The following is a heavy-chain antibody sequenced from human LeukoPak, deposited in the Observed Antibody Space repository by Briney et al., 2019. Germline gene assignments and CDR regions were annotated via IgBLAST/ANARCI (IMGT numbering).Heavy chain of an antibody. J-gene: IGHJ4*02. D-gene: IGHD4-23*01. V-gene: IGHV3-21*01. CDR3: VRATWVTAPFDY. CDR1: GFTFSSYT. CDR2: ISSSSSYI. Sequence: GGSLRLSCAASGFTFSSYTMIWVRQAPGKGLEWVSSISSSSSYIYYADSVKGRFTISRDNAKNSLYLQINSLRAEDTAVYYCVRATWVTAPFDYWGQGTLVTVSS.